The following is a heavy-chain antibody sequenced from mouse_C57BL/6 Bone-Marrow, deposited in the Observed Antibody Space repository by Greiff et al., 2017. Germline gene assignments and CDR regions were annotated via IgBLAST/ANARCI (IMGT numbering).Heavy chain of an antibody. V-gene: IGHV5-4*01. J-gene: IGHJ2*01. CDR3: ARDDPYYFDD. CDR2: ISDGGSYT. CDR1: GFTFSSYA. Sequence: VQLKESGGGLVKPGGSLKLSCAASGFTFSSYAMSWVRQTPEKRLEWVATISDGGSYTYYPDNVKGRFTISRDNAKNNLYLQMSHLKSEATAMYYCARDDPYYFDDWGQGTTLTVSS.